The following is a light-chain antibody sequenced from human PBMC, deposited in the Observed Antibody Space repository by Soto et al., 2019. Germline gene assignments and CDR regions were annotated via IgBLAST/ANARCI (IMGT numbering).Light chain of an antibody. V-gene: IGKV1-8*01. CDR2: AAS. CDR1: QGISSY. J-gene: IGKJ3*01. Sequence: AIRMTQSPSSLSASTGDRITITCRASQGISSYLAWYQQKPGKAPKLLIYAASTLQSEVPLRFSGSGSGIDFTLIFSCMQSEDFATYYCQQYYSYPFTFGPGTKVDIK. CDR3: QQYYSYPFT.